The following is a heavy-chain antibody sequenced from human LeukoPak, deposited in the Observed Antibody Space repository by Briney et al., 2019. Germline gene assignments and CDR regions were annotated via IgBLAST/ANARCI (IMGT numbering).Heavy chain of an antibody. CDR2: INSDGSST. Sequence: GGSLRLSCAASGFTFRSYWMHWVRQGPGKGLVWVSSINSDGSSTYYADSVKGRFTISRDNAKNTLYLQINSLRAEDTAVYYCAKRVGATPIDYWGQGTLVTVSS. D-gene: IGHD1-26*01. CDR1: GFTFRSYW. CDR3: AKRVGATPIDY. J-gene: IGHJ4*02. V-gene: IGHV3-74*01.